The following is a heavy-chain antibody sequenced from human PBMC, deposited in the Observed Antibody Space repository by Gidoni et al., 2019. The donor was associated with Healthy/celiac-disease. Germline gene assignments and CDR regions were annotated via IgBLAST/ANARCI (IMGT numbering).Heavy chain of an antibody. Sequence: QVQLQESGPGLVKPSQTLSLTCTVPGGSISSGGYYWSWIRQHPGKGLEWIGYIYYSGSTYYNPSLKSRVTISVDTSKNQFSLKLSSVTAADTAVYYCARGKVTAYHNWFDPWGQGTLVTVSS. CDR2: IYYSGST. CDR1: GGSISSGGYY. CDR3: ARGKVTAYHNWFDP. D-gene: IGHD2-21*02. V-gene: IGHV4-31*03. J-gene: IGHJ5*02.